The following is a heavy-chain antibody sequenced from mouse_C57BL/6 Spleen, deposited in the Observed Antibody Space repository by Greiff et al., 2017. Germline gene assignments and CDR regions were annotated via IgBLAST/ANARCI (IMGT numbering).Heavy chain of an antibody. J-gene: IGHJ3*01. V-gene: IGHV1-81*01. CDR3: ARQITTVVDPWFAY. Sequence: VHLVESGAELARPGASVKLSCKASGYTFTSYGISWVKQRTGQGLEWIGEIYPRSGNTYYNEKFKGKATLTADKSSSTAYMELRSLTSEDSAVYFCARQITTVVDPWFAYWGQGTLVTVSA. D-gene: IGHD1-1*01. CDR1: GYTFTSYG. CDR2: IYPRSGNT.